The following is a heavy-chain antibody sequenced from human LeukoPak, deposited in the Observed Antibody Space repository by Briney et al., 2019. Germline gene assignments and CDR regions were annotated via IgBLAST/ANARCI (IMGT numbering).Heavy chain of an antibody. J-gene: IGHJ4*02. CDR2: ISWNSGSI. CDR1: GFTFDDYA. D-gene: IGHD4-23*01. Sequence: PGGSLRLSCAASGFTFDDYAMHWVRQAPGKGLEWVSGISWNSGSIGYADSVKGRFTIPRDNAKNSLYLQMNSLRAEDTALYYCAKARGGGNGLGFDYWGQGTLVTVSS. CDR3: AKARGGGNGLGFDY. V-gene: IGHV3-9*01.